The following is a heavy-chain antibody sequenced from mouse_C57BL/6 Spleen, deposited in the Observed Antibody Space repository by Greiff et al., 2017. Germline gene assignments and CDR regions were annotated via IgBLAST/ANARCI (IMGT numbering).Heavy chain of an antibody. CDR3: ARIYYDYDGGGSYAMDY. D-gene: IGHD2-4*01. Sequence: VQLQQPGAELVRPGSSVKLSCKASGYTFTSYWMDWVKQRPGQGLEWIGNIYPSDSETHYNQKFKGKATLTVDKSSSTAYMQLSSLTSEDSAVYYCARIYYDYDGGGSYAMDYWGQGTSVTVSS. J-gene: IGHJ4*01. V-gene: IGHV1-61*01. CDR2: IYPSDSET. CDR1: GYTFTSYW.